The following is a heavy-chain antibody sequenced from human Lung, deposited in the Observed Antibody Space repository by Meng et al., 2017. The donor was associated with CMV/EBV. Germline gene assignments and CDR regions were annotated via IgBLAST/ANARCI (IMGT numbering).Heavy chain of an antibody. V-gene: IGHV1-69*02. J-gene: IGHJ6*02. CDR3: ARVGRNFYGMDV. CDR2: IIPILGIA. Sequence: SXXVSXKASGGTFSSYTISWVRQAPGQGLEWMGRIIPILGIANYAQKFQGRVTITADKSTSTAYMGLSSLRSEDTAVYYCARVGRNFYGMDVWGQGTTVTVSS. CDR1: GGTFSSYT. D-gene: IGHD1-14*01.